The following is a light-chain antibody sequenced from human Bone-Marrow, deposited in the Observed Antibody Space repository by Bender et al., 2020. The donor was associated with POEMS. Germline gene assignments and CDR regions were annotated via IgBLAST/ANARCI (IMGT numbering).Light chain of an antibody. CDR1: SSNIGAHA. J-gene: IGLJ3*02. Sequence: QSVLTQPPSASGTPGQRVTISCSGGSSNIGAHAVNWYQHLPGTAPKLLIYSSHRRPSEVPDRFSGSSSGTSASLAISGLQTDDEADYYCAVWDDSVDGWVFGGGTSLTVL. V-gene: IGLV1-44*01. CDR3: AVWDDSVDGWV. CDR2: SSH.